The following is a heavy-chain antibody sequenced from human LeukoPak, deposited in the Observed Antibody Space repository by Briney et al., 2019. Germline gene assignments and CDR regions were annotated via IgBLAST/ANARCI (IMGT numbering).Heavy chain of an antibody. J-gene: IGHJ4*02. Sequence: GRSLRLSCAAPGFTFSSYAMHWVRQAPGKGLEWVAVISYDGSNKYYADSVKGRFTISRDNSKNTLYLQMNSLRAEDTAVYYCAKVPIFGVVSMYYFDYWGQGTLVTVSS. D-gene: IGHD3-3*01. V-gene: IGHV3-30-3*01. CDR3: AKVPIFGVVSMYYFDY. CDR2: ISYDGSNK. CDR1: GFTFSSYA.